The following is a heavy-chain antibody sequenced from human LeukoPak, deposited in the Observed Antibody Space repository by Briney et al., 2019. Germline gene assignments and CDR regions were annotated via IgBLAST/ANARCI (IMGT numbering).Heavy chain of an antibody. CDR2: IGGNGRGI. V-gene: IGHV3-48*01. CDR3: ARDLNHAFDY. CDR1: GFPFSTYS. Sequence: PGGSLRLSCAASGFPFSTYSMNWVRQAPGKGLEWISYIGGNGRGICYADSVKGRFTISRDNAKDSLYLHMSNLRAEDTAIYYCARDLNHAFDYWGQGTLVTVSS. J-gene: IGHJ4*02.